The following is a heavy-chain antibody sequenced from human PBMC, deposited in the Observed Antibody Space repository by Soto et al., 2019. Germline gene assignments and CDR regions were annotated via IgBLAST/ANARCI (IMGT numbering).Heavy chain of an antibody. CDR1: GYTFTSYG. Sequence: QVQLVQSGAEVKKPGASVKVSCKASGYTFTSYGISWVRQAPGQGLEWMGWISAYNGNTNYAQKLHGRVTMTTDTSTSTAYMELRSLRSDDTAVYYCARDAHCSGGRCYSHYYYGMDVWGQGTTVTVSS. CDR2: ISAYNGNT. V-gene: IGHV1-18*04. CDR3: ARDAHCSGGRCYSHYYYGMDV. D-gene: IGHD2-15*01. J-gene: IGHJ6*02.